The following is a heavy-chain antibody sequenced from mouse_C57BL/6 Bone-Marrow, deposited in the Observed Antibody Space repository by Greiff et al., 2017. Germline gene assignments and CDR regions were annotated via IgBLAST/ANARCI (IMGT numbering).Heavy chain of an antibody. V-gene: IGHV5-9-1*02. CDR3: TRDNYGSSPWFAY. J-gene: IGHJ3*01. Sequence: DVMLVESGEGLVKPGGSLKLSCAASGFTFSSYAMSWVRQTPEKRLEWVAYISSGGDYIYYAATVKGRFTSSRDNARNTMYLQMSSLKSEDTAMYYCTRDNYGSSPWFAYWGQGTLVTVSA. CDR2: ISSGGDYI. D-gene: IGHD1-1*01. CDR1: GFTFSSYA.